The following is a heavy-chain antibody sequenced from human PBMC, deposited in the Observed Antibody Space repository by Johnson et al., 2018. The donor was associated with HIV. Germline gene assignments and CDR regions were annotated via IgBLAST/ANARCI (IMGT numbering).Heavy chain of an antibody. D-gene: IGHD2-8*02. V-gene: IGHV3-64*01. Sequence: VQLVESGGGLVQPGGSLRLSCAASGFTFRIYAMHWVRQAPGKGLEYVSAISSNGGSTYYANSVKGRFTISRDNYKNTLYLQMNSLRAEDTAVYYCARTQVVYAHFDIWGQGTMVTVSS. CDR3: ARTQVVYAHFDI. J-gene: IGHJ3*02. CDR1: GFTFRIYA. CDR2: ISSNGGST.